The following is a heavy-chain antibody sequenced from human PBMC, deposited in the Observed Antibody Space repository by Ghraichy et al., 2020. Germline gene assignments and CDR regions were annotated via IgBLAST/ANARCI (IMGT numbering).Heavy chain of an antibody. CDR2: ISSSSSAI. D-gene: IGHD6-6*01. Sequence: GGSLRLSCAASGFTFSDYSMNWVRQAPGKGLEWVSYISSSSSAIYYADSVKGRFTISSDNAKNSLHLQMSSLRDEDTALYYCARGGQLGDYWGQGTLVTVSS. J-gene: IGHJ4*02. CDR1: GFTFSDYS. CDR3: ARGGQLGDY. V-gene: IGHV3-48*02.